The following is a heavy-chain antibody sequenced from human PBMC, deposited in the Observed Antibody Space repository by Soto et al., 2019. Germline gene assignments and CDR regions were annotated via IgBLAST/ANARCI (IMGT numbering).Heavy chain of an antibody. D-gene: IGHD6-19*01. CDR2: IYYSGTT. V-gene: IGHV4-31*03. CDR1: GGSISSGGYY. Sequence: QVQLQESGPGLVKPSQTLSLTCTVSGGSISSGGYYWSWIRQHPVKGLEWIGYIYYSGTTYYNPSLKRRVTISVDTSKNQFSLKLTYVTAADTAVYYCARVNPGQWLVKYWGQGTLVTVSS. CDR3: ARVNPGQWLVKY. J-gene: IGHJ4*02.